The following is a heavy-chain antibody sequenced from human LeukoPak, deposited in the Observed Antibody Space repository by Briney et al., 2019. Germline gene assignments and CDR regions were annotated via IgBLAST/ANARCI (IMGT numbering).Heavy chain of an antibody. CDR1: GYTFTGYY. CDR3: ARESPYCSGGSCYSSSDYGMDV. CDR2: INPNSGGT. V-gene: IGHV1-2*02. D-gene: IGHD2-15*01. J-gene: IGHJ6*02. Sequence: ASVKVSCKASGYTFTGYYMHWVRRAPGQGLEWMGWINPNSGGTNYAQKFQGRVTMTRDTSITTAYMELSRLRSDDTAVYYCARESPYCSGGSCYSSSDYGMDVWGQGTTVTVSS.